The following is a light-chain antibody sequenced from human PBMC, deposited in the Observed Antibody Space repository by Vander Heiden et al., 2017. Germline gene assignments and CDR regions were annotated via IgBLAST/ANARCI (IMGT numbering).Light chain of an antibody. CDR1: STDIGAYEY. CDR2: DFY. CDR3: CSFAGNFAYV. J-gene: IGLJ1*01. V-gene: IGLV2-11*01. Sequence: QSVLTQPRSVSGSPGQSVTISCTGTSTDIGAYEYVSWFQQPPGTAPKLIIFDFYKRPSGVPDRISGSKSANSASLTIAGLQTEDEADYFCCSFAGNFAYVFGTGTTLTV.